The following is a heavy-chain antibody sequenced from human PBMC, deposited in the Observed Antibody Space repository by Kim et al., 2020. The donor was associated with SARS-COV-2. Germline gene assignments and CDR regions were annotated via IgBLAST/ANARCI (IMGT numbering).Heavy chain of an antibody. CDR3: ARDLGYSYGSDY. D-gene: IGHD5-18*01. J-gene: IGHJ4*02. V-gene: IGHV4-39*07. Sequence: YYNPALKSRVTISVDTSKNQFSLKLGSVTAAVTAVYYCARDLGYSYGSDYWGQGTLVTVSS.